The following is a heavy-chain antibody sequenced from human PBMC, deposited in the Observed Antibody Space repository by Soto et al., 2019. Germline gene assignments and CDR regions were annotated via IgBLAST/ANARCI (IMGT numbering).Heavy chain of an antibody. V-gene: IGHV4-31*03. Sequence: SETLSLTCTVSGGSFSSGDYYWSWIRQHPVKGLEWIGYIYYSGSTYYNPSLRSRVTISVDTSTKQFSLKLTSVTAADTALYYCAREFVYGDYRGWFDLWGQGTQVTVSS. CDR3: AREFVYGDYRGWFDL. D-gene: IGHD4-17*01. CDR1: GGSFSSGDYY. J-gene: IGHJ5*02. CDR2: IYYSGST.